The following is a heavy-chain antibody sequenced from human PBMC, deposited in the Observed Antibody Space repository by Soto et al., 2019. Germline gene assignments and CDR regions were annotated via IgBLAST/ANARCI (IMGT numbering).Heavy chain of an antibody. CDR2: ISYKGDTT. D-gene: IGHD1-1*01. Sequence: SGGALRLSCAASGFTLSDYSMHWVRQAAGKGLEYVSAISYKGDTTYYANSVKGRFTISRDNSKNTLYLQMGSLRAEDMAVYYCARVSGLGQAAFDIWGQGTIVTVSS. CDR3: ARVSGLGQAAFDI. V-gene: IGHV3-64*01. CDR1: GFTLSDYS. J-gene: IGHJ3*02.